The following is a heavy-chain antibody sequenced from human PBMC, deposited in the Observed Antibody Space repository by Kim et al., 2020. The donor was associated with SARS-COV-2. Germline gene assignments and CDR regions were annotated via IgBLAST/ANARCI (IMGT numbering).Heavy chain of an antibody. CDR1: GYTFTSYY. D-gene: IGHD3-22*01. CDR3: ARGKRDTMIVVVRRTTYYFDY. J-gene: IGHJ4*02. V-gene: IGHV1-46*01. Sequence: ASVKVSCKASGYTFTSYYMHWVRQAPGQGLEWMGIINPSGGSTSYAQKFQGRVTMTRDTSTSTVYMELSSLRSEDTAVYYCARGKRDTMIVVVRRTTYYFDYWGQGTLVTVSS. CDR2: INPSGGST.